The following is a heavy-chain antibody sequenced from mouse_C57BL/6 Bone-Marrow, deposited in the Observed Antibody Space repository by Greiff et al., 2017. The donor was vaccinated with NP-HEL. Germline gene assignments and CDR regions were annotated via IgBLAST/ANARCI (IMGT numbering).Heavy chain of an antibody. D-gene: IGHD1-1*01. V-gene: IGHV5-4*01. Sequence: EVHLVESGGGLVKPGGSLKLSCAASGFTFSSYAMSWVRQTPEKRLEWVATISDGGSYTYYPDNVKGRFTISRDNAKNNLYLQMSHLKSEDTAMYYCAREGDYYGSFDYWGQGTTLTVSS. CDR2: ISDGGSYT. CDR1: GFTFSSYA. CDR3: AREGDYYGSFDY. J-gene: IGHJ2*01.